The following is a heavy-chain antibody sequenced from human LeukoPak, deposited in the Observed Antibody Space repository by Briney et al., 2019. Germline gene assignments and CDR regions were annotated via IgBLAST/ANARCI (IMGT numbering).Heavy chain of an antibody. CDR3: ARAQDPRSAIAAAGFYYYYMDV. CDR1: GYTFTSLA. J-gene: IGHJ6*03. CDR2: MNPNSGNT. D-gene: IGHD6-13*01. V-gene: IGHV1-8*03. Sequence: GASVKVSCKASGYTFTSLAMNWVRQATGQGLEWMGWMNPNSGNTGYAQKFQGRVTITRNTSIGTAYMELSSLRSEDTAVYYCARAQDPRSAIAAAGFYYYYMDVWGKGTTVTVSS.